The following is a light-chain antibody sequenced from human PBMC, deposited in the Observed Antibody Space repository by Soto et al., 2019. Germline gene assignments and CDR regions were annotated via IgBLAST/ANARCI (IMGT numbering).Light chain of an antibody. CDR3: QHYANSRWT. J-gene: IGKJ1*01. Sequence: EIVLTQSPGTLSLSPGERATLSCRASQSVVDNYLAWYQQKPGQPPRLLIYGASNRATGLPDRFTGSGSATDFTLTISSLEPEDFALYYCQHYANSRWTFGQGSKVEIK. CDR2: GAS. CDR1: QSVVDNY. V-gene: IGKV3-20*01.